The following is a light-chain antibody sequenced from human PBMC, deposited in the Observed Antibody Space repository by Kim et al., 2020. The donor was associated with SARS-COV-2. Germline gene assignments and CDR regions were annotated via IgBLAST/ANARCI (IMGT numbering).Light chain of an antibody. CDR2: DVS. Sequence: GQSITISCTGTSSDVGGYNYVSWYQQHPGKAPNLMIYDVSNRPSGVSSRSSGSKSGNTASLTISGLQAEDEADYYCSSYTSSSTYVFGTGTKVTVL. J-gene: IGLJ1*01. V-gene: IGLV2-14*03. CDR3: SSYTSSSTYV. CDR1: SSDVGGYNY.